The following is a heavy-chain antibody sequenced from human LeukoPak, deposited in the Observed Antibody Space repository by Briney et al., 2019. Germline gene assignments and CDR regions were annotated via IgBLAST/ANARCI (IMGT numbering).Heavy chain of an antibody. V-gene: IGHV3-7*01. CDR2: IKQDGSEK. CDR3: ARDAAPVYANGEDYYDSRGTDAFDI. CDR1: GFTFSSYW. J-gene: IGHJ3*02. Sequence: PGGSLRLPCAASGFTFSSYWMSWVRQAPGKGLEWVANIKQDGSEKYYVDSVKGRFTISRDNAKNSLYLQMNSLRAEDTAVYYCARDAAPVYANGEDYYDSRGTDAFDIWGQGTMVTVSS. D-gene: IGHD3-22*01.